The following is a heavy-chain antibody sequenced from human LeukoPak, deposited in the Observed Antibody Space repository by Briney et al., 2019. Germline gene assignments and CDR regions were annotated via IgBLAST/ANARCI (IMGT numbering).Heavy chain of an antibody. Sequence: ASVKVSCKASGYTFTGYYMHWVRRAPGQGLEWMGWINPNSGGTNYAQKFQGRVTMTRDTSISTAYMELSRLRSDDTAVYYCARGYSGYDVAFDYWGQGTLVTVSS. V-gene: IGHV1-2*02. D-gene: IGHD5-12*01. CDR1: GYTFTGYY. CDR2: INPNSGGT. CDR3: ARGYSGYDVAFDY. J-gene: IGHJ4*02.